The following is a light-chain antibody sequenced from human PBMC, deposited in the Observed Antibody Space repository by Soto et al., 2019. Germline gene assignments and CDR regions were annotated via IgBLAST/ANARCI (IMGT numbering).Light chain of an antibody. CDR2: GAS. CDR1: QSVSSN. J-gene: IGKJ1*01. Sequence: EIVMTQSPATLSVSPGERATLSSRASQSVSSNLAWYQQKPGQAPRLLIYGASSRDTGIPARFSGSGSGTEFTLTISSLQSEDFAVYYCQQYNSWPRTFGQGTKVDIK. CDR3: QQYNSWPRT. V-gene: IGKV3-15*01.